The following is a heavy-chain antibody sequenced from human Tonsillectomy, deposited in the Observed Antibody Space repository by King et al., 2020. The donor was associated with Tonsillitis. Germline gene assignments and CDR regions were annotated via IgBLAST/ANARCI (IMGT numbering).Heavy chain of an antibody. V-gene: IGHV3-23*04. CDR3: AKLKLVASGSLYYFDY. CDR1: EFTFSNYA. Sequence: VQLVESGGGLVHPGGSRRLSCAASEFTFSNYAMNWVRQAPGKGLEWVSAISGTGLTTYYADSVKGRFTISRDNSKNTLYLQMNSLRAEDTAVYFCAKLKLVASGSLYYFDYWGQGTLVPVSS. D-gene: IGHD2/OR15-2a*01. CDR2: ISGTGLTT. J-gene: IGHJ4*02.